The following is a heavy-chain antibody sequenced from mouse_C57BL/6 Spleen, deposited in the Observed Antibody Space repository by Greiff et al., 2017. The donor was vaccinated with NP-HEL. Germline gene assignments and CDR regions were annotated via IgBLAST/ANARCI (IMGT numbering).Heavy chain of an antibody. CDR2: IYPGDGDT. V-gene: IGHV1-82*01. D-gene: IGHD1-1*01. CDR3: ARLGYGSSLHWYFDV. Sequence: VKLQESGPELVKPGASVKISCKASGYAFSSSWMNWVKQRPGKGLEWIGRIYPGDGDTNYNGKFKGKATLTADKSSSTAYMQLSSLTSEDSAVYFCARLGYGSSLHWYFDVWGTGTTVTVSS. J-gene: IGHJ1*03. CDR1: GYAFSSSW.